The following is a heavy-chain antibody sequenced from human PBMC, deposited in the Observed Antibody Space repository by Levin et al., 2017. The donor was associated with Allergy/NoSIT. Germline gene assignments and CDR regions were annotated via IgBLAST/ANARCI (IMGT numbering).Heavy chain of an antibody. Sequence: SQTLSLTCAVYGGSFSGYYWSWIRQPPGKGLEWIGEINHSGSTNYNPSLKSRVTISVDTSKNQFSLKLSSVTAADTAVYYCARGRVTMVRGVRPPDYWGQGTLVTVSS. CDR3: ARGRVTMVRGVRPPDY. CDR2: INHSGST. D-gene: IGHD3-10*01. CDR1: GGSFSGYY. J-gene: IGHJ4*02. V-gene: IGHV4-34*01.